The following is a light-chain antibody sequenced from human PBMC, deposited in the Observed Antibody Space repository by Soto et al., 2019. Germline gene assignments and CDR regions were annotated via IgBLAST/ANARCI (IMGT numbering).Light chain of an antibody. V-gene: IGKV3D-15*01. CDR3: QQYNNWPLT. Sequence: EIVMSLSLATLSVYPGERATLSCRASQSVSDNLAWYQQKPGQAPRLLIYGASTRATGIPARFSGSGSGTEFTLTISSLQSEDFALYYCQQYNNWPLTFGGGTKVDVK. CDR2: GAS. CDR1: QSVSDN. J-gene: IGKJ4*01.